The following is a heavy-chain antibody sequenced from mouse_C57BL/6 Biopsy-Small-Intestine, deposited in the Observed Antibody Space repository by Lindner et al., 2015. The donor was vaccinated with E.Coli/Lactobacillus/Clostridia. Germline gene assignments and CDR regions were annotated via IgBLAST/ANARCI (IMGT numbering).Heavy chain of an antibody. CDR2: IYPGNSDA. CDR1: GYAFSSSW. V-gene: IGHV1-5*01. Sequence: VQLQESGPELVKPGASVKISCKASGYAFSSSWMNWVKQRPGKGLEWIGAIYPGNSDASYNQKFKGKVKLTEVTSASTAYMELSSLTNEDSSVYYCTRGSPVAPFDYWGQGTTLTVSS. CDR3: TRGSPVAPFDY. J-gene: IGHJ2*01.